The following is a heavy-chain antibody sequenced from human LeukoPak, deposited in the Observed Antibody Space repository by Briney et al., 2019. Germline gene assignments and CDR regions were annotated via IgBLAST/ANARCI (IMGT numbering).Heavy chain of an antibody. CDR3: ARDAATVTTRGVGDAFDI. CDR1: GFTVSSNY. D-gene: IGHD4-17*01. Sequence: GGSLRLSCAASGFTVSSNYMSWVRQAPGKGLEWVSVIYSGGSTYYADSEKGRFTISRDNSKNTLYLQMNSLRAEDTAVYYCARDAATVTTRGVGDAFDIWGQGTMVTVSS. CDR2: IYSGGST. V-gene: IGHV3-66*01. J-gene: IGHJ3*02.